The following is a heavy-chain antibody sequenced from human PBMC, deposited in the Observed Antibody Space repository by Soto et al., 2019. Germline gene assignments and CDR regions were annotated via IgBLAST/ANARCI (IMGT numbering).Heavy chain of an antibody. CDR3: ARVIKGYYGVDV. CDR2: INSDGSIT. J-gene: IGHJ6*02. CDR1: GFTFSSFW. Sequence: EVQLVESGGDLVQPGGSLRVSCAVSGFTFSSFWMHWVRQDPGKGLVWVSSINSDGSITNYADSVKGRFTITRDNAKNTVYLQISSLRAEDSAVYYCARVIKGYYGVDVWGQGTTVTVSS. V-gene: IGHV3-74*01. D-gene: IGHD3-10*01.